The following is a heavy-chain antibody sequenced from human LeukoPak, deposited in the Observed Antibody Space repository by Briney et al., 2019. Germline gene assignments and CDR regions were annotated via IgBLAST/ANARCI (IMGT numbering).Heavy chain of an antibody. CDR2: IYYSGST. J-gene: IGHJ4*02. D-gene: IGHD3-10*01. CDR3: ARAPTDYYGSGRYDY. Sequence: PSETLSLTCTVSGGSISSYYWSWIRQPPGKGLEWIGYIYYSGSTNYNPSLKSRVTISVDTSKNQFSLKLSSVTAADTAVYYCARAPTDYYGSGRYDYWGQGTLVTVSS. CDR1: GGSISSYY. V-gene: IGHV4-59*01.